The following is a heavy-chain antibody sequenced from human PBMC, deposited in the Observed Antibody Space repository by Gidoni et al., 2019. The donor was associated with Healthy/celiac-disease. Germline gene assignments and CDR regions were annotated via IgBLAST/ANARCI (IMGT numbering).Heavy chain of an antibody. Sequence: QVQLVQSGAEVKKPGSSVTVSCKASGGTFSSYAISWVRQAPGQGLEWMGGIIPIFGTANYAQKFQGRVTITADESTSTAYMELSSLRSEDTAVYYCARGRPVVTAVADYYYGMDVWGQGTTVTVSS. D-gene: IGHD2-21*02. CDR3: ARGRPVVTAVADYYYGMDV. J-gene: IGHJ6*02. CDR2: IIPIFGTA. V-gene: IGHV1-69*01. CDR1: GGTFSSYA.